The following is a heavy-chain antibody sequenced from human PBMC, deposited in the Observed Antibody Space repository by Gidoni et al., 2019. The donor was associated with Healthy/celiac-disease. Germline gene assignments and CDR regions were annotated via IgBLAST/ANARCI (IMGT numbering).Heavy chain of an antibody. J-gene: IGHJ4*02. V-gene: IGHV4-34*01. CDR2: INHSGST. Sequence: QVQLQQWGAGLLKPSDTLSLTCAVYGGSFSGYYWSWIRQPPGKGLEWIGEINHSGSTNYNPSLKSRVTISVDTSKNQFSLKLSSVTAADTAVYYCARGPTRDYYDSSGLDYWGQGTLVTVSS. CDR1: GGSFSGYY. D-gene: IGHD3-22*01. CDR3: ARGPTRDYYDSSGLDY.